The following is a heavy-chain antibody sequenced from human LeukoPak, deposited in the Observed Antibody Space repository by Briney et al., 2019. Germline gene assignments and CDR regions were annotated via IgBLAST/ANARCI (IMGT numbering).Heavy chain of an antibody. D-gene: IGHD6-13*01. CDR1: GFTFSSYW. J-gene: IGHJ4*02. V-gene: IGHV3-7*03. CDR3: AKVKEAAGVDY. CDR2: IKQDGSEK. Sequence: GGSLRLSCAASGFTFSSYWMSWVRQAPGKGLEWVANIKQDGSEKYYVDSVKGRFTISRDNAKNTLYLHMNSLRAEDTAVYYCAKVKEAAGVDYWGQGTLVTVSS.